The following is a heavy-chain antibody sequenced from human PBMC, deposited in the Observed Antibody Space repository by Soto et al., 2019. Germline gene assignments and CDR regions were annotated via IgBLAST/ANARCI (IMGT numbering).Heavy chain of an antibody. J-gene: IGHJ3*02. Sequence: GESLKISCQGSGYSFTSYWIGWVRQMPGKGLERMGIIYPGDSDTRYSPPIQGQFTISADKSISTAYLQWSSLKASDTAMYYCARHRGGTFTYTDDAFDIWGQGTMVTVSS. CDR1: GYSFTSYW. CDR3: ARHRGGTFTYTDDAFDI. V-gene: IGHV5-51*01. D-gene: IGHD3-16*01. CDR2: IYPGDSDT.